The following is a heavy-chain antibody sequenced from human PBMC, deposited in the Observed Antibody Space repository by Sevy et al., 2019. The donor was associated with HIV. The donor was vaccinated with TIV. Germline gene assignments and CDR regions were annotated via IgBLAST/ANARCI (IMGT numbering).Heavy chain of an antibody. CDR1: GFTFSSSG. CDR2: ISDGGSQR. CDR3: ARDKAAGFDY. J-gene: IGHJ4*02. D-gene: IGHD6-13*01. Sequence: GGSLRLSCAASGFTFSSSGMSWVRQAPGKGLEWVDNISDGGSQRYYVDSVMGRFYISRDNAKKSLYLQMNSLRAEDSAVYYCARDKAAGFDYWGQGTLVTVSS. V-gene: IGHV3-7*01.